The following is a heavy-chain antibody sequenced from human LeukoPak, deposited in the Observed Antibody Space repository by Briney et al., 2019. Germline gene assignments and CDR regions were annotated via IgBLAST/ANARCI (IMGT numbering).Heavy chain of an antibody. D-gene: IGHD5-18*01. CDR3: AKGEYFSYGRKSYIDY. CDR1: GGSISSYY. V-gene: IGHV4-59*01. CDR2: IYYSGST. J-gene: IGHJ4*02. Sequence: SETLSLTCTVSGGSISSYYWSWIRQPPGKGLEWIGYIYYSGSTNYNPSLKSRVTISVDTSKNQFSLKLSSVTAEDTALYYCAKGEYFSYGRKSYIDYWGQGTLVTVSS.